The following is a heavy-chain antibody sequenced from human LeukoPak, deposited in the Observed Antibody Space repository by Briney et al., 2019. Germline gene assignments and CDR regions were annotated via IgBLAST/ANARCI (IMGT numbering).Heavy chain of an antibody. CDR2: VKGDGRTT. J-gene: IGHJ4*02. D-gene: IGHD5-18*01. CDR3: ATGHSYGYDY. V-gene: IGHV3-74*01. Sequence: PGGSLRLSCAASGLTFSDFWMHWVRQPPGKGLVWVALVKGDGRTTIYADSVKGRFTISRDNAMNTLYLQMNSLRADDSGVYYCATGHSYGYDYWGQGVLVTVSS. CDR1: GLTFSDFW.